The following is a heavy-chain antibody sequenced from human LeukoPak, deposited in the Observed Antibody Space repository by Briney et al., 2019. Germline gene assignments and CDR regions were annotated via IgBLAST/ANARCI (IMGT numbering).Heavy chain of an antibody. CDR2: FDPEDGET. Sequence: ASVKVSCKVSGYTLTELSMHWVRQAPGKGLEWMGGFDPEDGETIYAQKFQGRVTMTEDTSTDTAYMELSSLRSEDTAVYYCATTRTRYNWNDGSFDYWGQGTLVTVSS. V-gene: IGHV1-24*01. CDR3: ATTRTRYNWNDGSFDY. J-gene: IGHJ4*02. D-gene: IGHD1-1*01. CDR1: GYTLTELS.